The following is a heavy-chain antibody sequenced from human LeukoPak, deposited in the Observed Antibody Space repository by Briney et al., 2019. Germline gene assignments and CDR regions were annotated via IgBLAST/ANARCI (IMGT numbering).Heavy chain of an antibody. CDR2: INPNSGGT. D-gene: IGHD3-3*01. V-gene: IGHV1-2*02. CDR3: ARDKRDFWSGLGFDP. CDR1: GYTFTGYY. J-gene: IGHJ5*02. Sequence: ASVKVSCKASGYTFTGYYMHWVRQAPGQGLEWMGWINPNSGGTNYAQKFQGRVTMTRDTSISTAYMELSRLRSDDTAVYYCARDKRDFWSGLGFDPWGQGTLVTVSS.